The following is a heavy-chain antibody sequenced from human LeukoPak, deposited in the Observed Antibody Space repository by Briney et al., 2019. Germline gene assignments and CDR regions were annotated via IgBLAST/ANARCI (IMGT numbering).Heavy chain of an antibody. J-gene: IGHJ4*02. Sequence: SVKVSCKASGYTFTSYDINWVRQAPGQGLEWMGRIIPIFGTANYAQKFQGRVTITTDESTSTAYMELSSLRSEDTAVYYCARASGSVLDYWGQGTLVTVSS. V-gene: IGHV1-69*05. CDR2: IIPIFGTA. CDR1: GYTFTSYD. D-gene: IGHD3-10*01. CDR3: ARASGSVLDY.